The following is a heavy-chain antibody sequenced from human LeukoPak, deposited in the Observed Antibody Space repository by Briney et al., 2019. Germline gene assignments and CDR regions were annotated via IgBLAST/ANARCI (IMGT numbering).Heavy chain of an antibody. Sequence: GASVKVSCKASGYTFNRFGISWVRQAPGQGVEWVGWISADYGDTKFAQEFQDRLTMTTDTSTSTAYMELRSLRSDDTAVYYCVRSRHVFVWVGESTTHDYWGQGTLVTVSS. J-gene: IGHJ4*02. CDR1: GYTFNRFG. CDR2: ISADYGDT. V-gene: IGHV1-18*01. CDR3: VRSRHVFVWVGESTTHDY. D-gene: IGHD3-10*01.